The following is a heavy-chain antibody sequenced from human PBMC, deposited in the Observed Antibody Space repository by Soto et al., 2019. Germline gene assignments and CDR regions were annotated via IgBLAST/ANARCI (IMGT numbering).Heavy chain of an antibody. V-gene: IGHV3-23*01. D-gene: IGHD3-10*01. CDR3: AKDANELWFGELLSGAFDI. CDR1: GFTFSSYA. CDR2: ISGSGGST. Sequence: GGSLRLSCAASGFTFSSYAMSWVRQAPGKGLEWVSAISGSGGSTYYADSVKGRFTISRDNSKNTLYLQMNSLRAEDTAVYYCAKDANELWFGELLSGAFDIWGQGTMVTVS. J-gene: IGHJ3*02.